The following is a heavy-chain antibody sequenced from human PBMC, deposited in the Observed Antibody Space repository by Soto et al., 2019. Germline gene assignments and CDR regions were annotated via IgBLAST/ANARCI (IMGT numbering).Heavy chain of an antibody. CDR3: ARDHGYSSSWANWFDP. CDR2: TYYRSKWYN. V-gene: IGHV6-1*01. J-gene: IGHJ5*02. CDR1: GDSVSSNSAA. D-gene: IGHD6-13*01. Sequence: KQSQTLSLTCAISGDSVSSNSAAWNWIRQSPSRGLEWLGRTYYRSKWYNDYAVSVKSRITINPDTAKNQFSLQLNSVTPEDTAVYYGARDHGYSSSWANWFDPWGQGTLVTVSS.